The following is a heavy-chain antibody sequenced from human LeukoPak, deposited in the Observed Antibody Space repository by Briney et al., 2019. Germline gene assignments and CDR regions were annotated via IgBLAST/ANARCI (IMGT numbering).Heavy chain of an antibody. CDR2: ISAYNGNT. J-gene: IGHJ4*02. Sequence: ASVKVSCKASGYTFTSYGISWVRQAPGQGREWMGWISAYNGNTNYAQKLQGRVTMTTDTSTSTAYMELRSLRSDDTAVYYCAREELCCSSTSCYIDYWGQGTLVTVPS. CDR3: AREELCCSSTSCYIDY. CDR1: GYTFTSYG. V-gene: IGHV1-18*01. D-gene: IGHD2-2*02.